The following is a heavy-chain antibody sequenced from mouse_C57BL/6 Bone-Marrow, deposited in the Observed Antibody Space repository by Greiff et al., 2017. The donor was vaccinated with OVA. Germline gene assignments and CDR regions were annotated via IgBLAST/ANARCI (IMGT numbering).Heavy chain of an antibody. J-gene: IGHJ3*01. CDR3: TKGVSFPARKFAY. Sequence: EVQLQQSGAELVRPGASVKLSCTASGFNIKDDYMHWVKQRPEQGLEWIGWIDPENGDTEYASKFQGKATITADTSSNTAYLQLSSLTSEDTAVYYCTKGVSFPARKFAYWGQGTLVTVSA. CDR1: GFNIKDDY. CDR2: IDPENGDT. V-gene: IGHV14-4*01.